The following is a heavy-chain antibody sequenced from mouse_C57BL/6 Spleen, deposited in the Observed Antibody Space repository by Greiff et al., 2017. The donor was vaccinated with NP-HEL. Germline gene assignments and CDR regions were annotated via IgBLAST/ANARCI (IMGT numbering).Heavy chain of an antibody. CDR3: ARDGTDYYAMDY. J-gene: IGHJ4*01. Sequence: EVKVEESGPGLVKPSQSLSLTCSVTGYSITSGYYWNWIRQFPGNKLEWVGYISYDGSNNYNPSLKNRISITRDTSKNQFFLKLNSVTTEDTATYYCARDGTDYYAMDYWGQGTSVTVSS. CDR2: ISYDGSN. D-gene: IGHD4-1*01. CDR1: GYSITSGYY. V-gene: IGHV3-6*01.